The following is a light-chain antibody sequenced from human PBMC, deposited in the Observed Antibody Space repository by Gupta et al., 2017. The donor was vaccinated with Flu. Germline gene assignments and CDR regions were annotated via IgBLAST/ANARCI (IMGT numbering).Light chain of an antibody. V-gene: IGLV2-14*03. Sequence: QSALTQPASLSGSPGQSITISCTCISRDVGNYNYVSWYQQHPGKAPKLMIYDVSNRPSGISNRFSGSKSGNTASLTISGLQAEDEADYYCSSYTISSSYLFGTGTKVSVL. J-gene: IGLJ1*01. CDR2: DVS. CDR1: SRDVGNYNY. CDR3: SSYTISSSYL.